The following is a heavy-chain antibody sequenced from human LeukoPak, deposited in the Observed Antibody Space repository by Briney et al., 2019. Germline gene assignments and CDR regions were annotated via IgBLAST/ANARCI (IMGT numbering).Heavy chain of an antibody. J-gene: IGHJ4*02. CDR2: IKQDGSEK. V-gene: IGHV3-7*03. D-gene: IGHD4-17*01. CDR1: GFTISSYW. CDR3: ARVPYGDYAPDY. Sequence: GALRLSCAASGFTISSYWMSWVRQAPGKGLEWVANIKQDGSEKYYVDSVKGRFTISRDNAKNSLYLQMNSLRAEDTAVYYCARVPYGDYAPDYWGQGTLVTVSS.